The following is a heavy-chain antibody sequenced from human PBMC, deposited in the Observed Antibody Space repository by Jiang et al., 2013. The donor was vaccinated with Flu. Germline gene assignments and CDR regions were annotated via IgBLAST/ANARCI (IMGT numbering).Heavy chain of an antibody. J-gene: IGHJ4*02. Sequence: GAEVKKPGSSVKVSCKTSGGTFSSYAISWVRQAPGQGLEWMGGIIPIFGTANYAQKFQGRVTITADKSTSTAYMELSSLRSEDTAVYCCARASSDCSTTSCPFDYWGQGTLVTVSS. CDR1: GGTFSSYA. CDR2: IIPIFGTA. D-gene: IGHD2-2*01. CDR3: ARASSDCSTTSCPFDY. V-gene: IGHV1-69*06.